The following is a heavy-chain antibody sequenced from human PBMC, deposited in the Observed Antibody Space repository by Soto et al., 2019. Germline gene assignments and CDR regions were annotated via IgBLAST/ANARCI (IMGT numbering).Heavy chain of an antibody. Sequence: ASVKVSCKASGYTFTDYYMHWVRQAPGQGLEWMGWISAYNGNTNYAQKLQGRVTMTTDTSTSTAYMELRSLRSDDTAVYYCARLRLYHGYVDPWGQGTLVTVSS. D-gene: IGHD4-17*01. J-gene: IGHJ5*02. CDR2: ISAYNGNT. CDR3: ARLRLYHGYVDP. CDR1: GYTFTDYY. V-gene: IGHV1-18*04.